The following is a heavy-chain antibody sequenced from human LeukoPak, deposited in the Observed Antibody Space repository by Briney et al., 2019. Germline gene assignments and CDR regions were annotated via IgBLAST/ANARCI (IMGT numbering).Heavy chain of an antibody. Sequence: GGSLRLSCTVSGFTFGDYTMSWVRQAPGKGLEWVGCSRSKTYGGTTEYAASVKGRFTISRDDSKSIAYLQMNSLKTEDTAVYHCTRSRQLDYWGQGTLVTVSS. CDR1: GFTFGDYT. V-gene: IGHV3-49*04. J-gene: IGHJ4*02. CDR3: TRSRQLDY. D-gene: IGHD2-2*01. CDR2: SRSKTYGGTT.